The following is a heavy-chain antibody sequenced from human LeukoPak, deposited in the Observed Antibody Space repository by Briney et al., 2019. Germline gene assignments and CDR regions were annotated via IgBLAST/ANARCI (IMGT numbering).Heavy chain of an antibody. D-gene: IGHD5-18*01. CDR1: GFTVSSNY. CDR2: IYSGGFT. CDR3: ASGKATAMAQGY. J-gene: IGHJ4*02. Sequence: GGSLRLSCAASGFTVSSNYMNWVRQAPGKGLEWVSVIYSGGFTDYADSVKGRFTISRDNSKNTLYLQMNSLRVEDTAVYYCASGKATAMAQGYWGQGTLVTVSS. V-gene: IGHV3-53*01.